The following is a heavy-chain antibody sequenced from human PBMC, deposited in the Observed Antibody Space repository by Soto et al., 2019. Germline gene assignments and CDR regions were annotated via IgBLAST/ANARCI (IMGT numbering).Heavy chain of an antibody. D-gene: IGHD3-10*01. CDR3: AREGRSAAPQAGFDL. V-gene: IGHV4-31*02. CDR2: IFYSGNT. Sequence: PSETLSLTCSVSGGSISSSNYWSWLRQHPVKGLEWIGHIFYSGNTHYSPSLESRVTISVDTSKNQFSIKLTSVTVADTAVYYCAREGRSAAPQAGFDLWGQGTLVTVSS. J-gene: IGHJ4*02. CDR1: GGSISSSNY.